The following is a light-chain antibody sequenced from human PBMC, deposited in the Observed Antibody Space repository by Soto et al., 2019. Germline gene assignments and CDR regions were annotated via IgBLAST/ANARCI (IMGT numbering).Light chain of an antibody. CDR2: LGS. CDR1: QSLLHSNGYNY. Sequence: DIVMTQSPLSLPVTPGEPASISCRSSQSLLHSNGYNYLDWYLQKPGQSPQLLIYLGSNRASGVPDRFSGSGSGPDFTLKISRVEAEDVGVYYCMQALQTPLFGQGTKVDSK. J-gene: IGKJ1*01. CDR3: MQALQTPL. V-gene: IGKV2-28*01.